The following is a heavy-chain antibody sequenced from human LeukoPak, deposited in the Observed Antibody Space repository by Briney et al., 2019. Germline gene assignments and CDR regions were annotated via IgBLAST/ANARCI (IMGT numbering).Heavy chain of an antibody. V-gene: IGHV4-34*01. CDR3: ARGQQLVSVWFDP. J-gene: IGHJ5*02. D-gene: IGHD6-13*01. CDR2: INHSGST. Sequence: SETLSLTCAVYGGSFSGYYWSWIRQPPGKGLEWIGEINHSGSTNYNPSLKSRVTISVDTSKNQFSPKLSSVTAADTAVYYCARGQQLVSVWFDPWGQGTLVTVSS. CDR1: GGSFSGYY.